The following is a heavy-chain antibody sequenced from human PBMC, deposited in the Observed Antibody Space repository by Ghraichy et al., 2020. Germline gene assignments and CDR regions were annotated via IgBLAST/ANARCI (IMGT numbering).Heavy chain of an antibody. V-gene: IGHV3-7*01. J-gene: IGHJ5*02. CDR1: GFTFSSYW. D-gene: IGHD3-22*01. CDR3: ARMDYDSSGYYPNWFDP. CDR2: IKQDGSEK. Sequence: GESLNISCAASGFTFSSYWMSWVRQAPGKGLEWVANIKQDGSEKYYVDSVKGRFTISRDNAKNSLYLQMNSLRAEDTAVYYCARMDYDSSGYYPNWFDPWGQGTLVTVSS.